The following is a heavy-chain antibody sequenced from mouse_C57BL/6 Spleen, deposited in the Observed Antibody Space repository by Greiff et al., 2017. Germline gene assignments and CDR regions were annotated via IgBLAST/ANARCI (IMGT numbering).Heavy chain of an antibody. CDR3: ARRYDYDGGFAY. J-gene: IGHJ3*01. D-gene: IGHD2-4*01. Sequence: EVQLVESGGDLVKPGGSLKLSCAASGFTFSSYGMSWVRQTPDQRLEWVATISSGGSYTYYPDSVKGRFTISRDNAKNTLYLQISSLKSEDTAMYYCARRYDYDGGFAYWGQGTLVTVSA. CDR2: ISSGGSYT. CDR1: GFTFSSYG. V-gene: IGHV5-6*01.